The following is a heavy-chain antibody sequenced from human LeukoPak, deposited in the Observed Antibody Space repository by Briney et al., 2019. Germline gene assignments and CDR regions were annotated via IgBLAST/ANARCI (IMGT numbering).Heavy chain of an antibody. V-gene: IGHV3-23*01. CDR3: VKDCTNGVCYAFDI. Sequence: GGSLRLSCAASGFTFSNYGMSWVRQAPGKGLEWVSAISGNGGSTYYADSVKGRFPISRDNSKNTLYLQMNSLRAEDTAVYYYVKDCTNGVCYAFDIWGQGTIVTVSS. CDR2: ISGNGGST. CDR1: GFTFSNYG. D-gene: IGHD2-8*01. J-gene: IGHJ3*02.